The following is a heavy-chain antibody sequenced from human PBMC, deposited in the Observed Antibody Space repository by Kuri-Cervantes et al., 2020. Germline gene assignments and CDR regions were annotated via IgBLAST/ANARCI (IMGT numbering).Heavy chain of an antibody. CDR1: GGTFSSYA. Sequence: ASVKVSCKASGGTFSSYAISWVRQAPGQGLEWMGWISAYNGNTNYAQKLQGRVTMTTDTSTSTAYMELRSLRSDDTAVYYCARSAPIVVVPAALVNDYWGQGNRVHGAS. CDR2: ISAYNGNT. V-gene: IGHV1-18*01. CDR3: ARSAPIVVVPAALVNDY. J-gene: IGHJ4*02. D-gene: IGHD2-2*01.